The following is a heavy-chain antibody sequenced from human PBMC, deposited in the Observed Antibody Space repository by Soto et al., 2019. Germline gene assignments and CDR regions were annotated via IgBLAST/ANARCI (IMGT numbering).Heavy chain of an antibody. CDR3: ARDKDYMLDY. CDR2: ISTNSGNT. Sequence: QVQLVQSGAEVKEPGASVKVSCKPSGYTFTRNGISWVRQAPGHGLEWVGWISTNSGNTDYAQKPQGRVTLTTDTSTNTAYLELRSLRSDDTAVYYCARDKDYMLDYWGQGTLVTVSS. V-gene: IGHV1-18*01. D-gene: IGHD4-4*01. J-gene: IGHJ4*02. CDR1: GYTFTRNG.